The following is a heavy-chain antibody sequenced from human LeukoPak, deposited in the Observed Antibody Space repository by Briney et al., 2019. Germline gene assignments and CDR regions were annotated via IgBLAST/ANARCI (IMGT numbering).Heavy chain of an antibody. J-gene: IGHJ3*02. D-gene: IGHD6-13*01. V-gene: IGHV3-21*01. Sequence: PGGSLRLSCAASGFTFSSYSMNWVRQARGKGLEWVSSISSSSSYIYYADSVKGRFTISRDNAKNPLYLQMNSLRAEDTAVYYCARNVAAAAINDSFDIRGQGTMVTVSS. CDR3: ARNVAAAAINDSFDI. CDR2: ISSSSSYI. CDR1: GFTFSSYS.